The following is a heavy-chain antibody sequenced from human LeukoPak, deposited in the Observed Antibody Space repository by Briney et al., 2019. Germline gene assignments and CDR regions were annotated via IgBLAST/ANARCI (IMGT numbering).Heavy chain of an antibody. CDR1: GGSISSYY. CDR3: ARGGLYANIRYDY. J-gene: IGHJ4*02. V-gene: IGHV4-59*01. D-gene: IGHD3/OR15-3a*01. Sequence: PSETLPLTCTVSGGSISSYYWTWIRQPPGKGLEWIGYIYAGANAEYNPSLRGRVAISVDTSKNQFSLNLNSATAADTAVYYCARGGLYANIRYDYWGQGALVTVSS. CDR2: IYAGANA.